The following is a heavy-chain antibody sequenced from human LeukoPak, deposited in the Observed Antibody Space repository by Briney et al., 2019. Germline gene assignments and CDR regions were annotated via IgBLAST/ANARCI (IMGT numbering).Heavy chain of an antibody. D-gene: IGHD1-20*01. CDR3: ARDGFNWNDLDY. V-gene: IGHV3-7*04. CDR2: IKEDGSVK. Sequence: GGSLRLSCAASGFTLSSYWMTWVRQAPGKGLEWVANIKEDGSVKNYVDSVKGRFTISRDSAKNSLYLQMNSLRAEDTAVYYCARDGFNWNDLDYWGQGTLVTVSS. CDR1: GFTLSSYW. J-gene: IGHJ4*02.